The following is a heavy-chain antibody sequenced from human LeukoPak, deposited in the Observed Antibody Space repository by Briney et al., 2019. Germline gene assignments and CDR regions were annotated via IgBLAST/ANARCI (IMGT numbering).Heavy chain of an antibody. J-gene: IGHJ4*02. CDR2: IYYSGST. CDR3: ARGPGMVRGVIISRDPDY. V-gene: IGHV4-31*03. CDR1: GGSISSGGYY. D-gene: IGHD3-10*01. Sequence: SETLSLTCTVSGGSISSGGYYWSWIRQHPGKGLEWIGYIYYSGSTYYNPSLKSRVTISVDTSKNQFSLKLSSVTAADTAVYYCARGPGMVRGVIISRDPDYWGQGTLVTVSS.